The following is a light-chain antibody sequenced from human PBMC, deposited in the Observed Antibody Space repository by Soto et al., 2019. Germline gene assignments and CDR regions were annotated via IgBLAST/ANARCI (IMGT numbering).Light chain of an antibody. J-gene: IGKJ4*01. V-gene: IGKV3-15*01. CDR3: QQYNNWPLT. Sequence: EKVMTQSPATLSVSPGERATLSCRASQSVSSNLAWYQQKPGQAPRLLIYGASTRATGIPARFSGSGSGTEFTLTISSLQSEDFAVYYCQQYNNWPLTFGGGTKVELK. CDR2: GAS. CDR1: QSVSSN.